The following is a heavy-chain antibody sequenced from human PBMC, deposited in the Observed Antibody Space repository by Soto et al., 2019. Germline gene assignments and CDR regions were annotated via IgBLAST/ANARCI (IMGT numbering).Heavy chain of an antibody. D-gene: IGHD3-10*01. CDR2: ISWDGGST. J-gene: IGHJ6*02. CDR1: GFTFDDYT. V-gene: IGHV3-43*01. CDR3: AKDGGGSTMVRGVLYFGMDV. Sequence: GGSLRLSCAASGFTFDDYTMHWVRQAPGKGLEWVSLISWDGGSTYYADSVKGRFTISRDNSKNSLYLQMNSLRTEDTALYYCAKDGGGSTMVRGVLYFGMDVWGQGTTVTVSS.